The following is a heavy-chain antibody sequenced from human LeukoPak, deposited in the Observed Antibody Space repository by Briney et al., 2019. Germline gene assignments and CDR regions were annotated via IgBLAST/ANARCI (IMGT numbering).Heavy chain of an antibody. CDR2: IYHSGST. CDR1: GYSISSGYY. D-gene: IGHD1-26*01. Sequence: SETLSLTCTVSGYSISSGYYWGWIRQPPGKGLEWIGSIYHSGSTYYNPSLKSRVTISVDTSKNQFSLKLSSVTAADTAVYYRARGSGSYTSFDYWGQGTLVTVSS. V-gene: IGHV4-38-2*02. CDR3: ARGSGSYTSFDY. J-gene: IGHJ4*02.